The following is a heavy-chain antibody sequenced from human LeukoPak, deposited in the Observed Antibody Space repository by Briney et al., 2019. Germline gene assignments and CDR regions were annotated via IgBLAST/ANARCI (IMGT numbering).Heavy chain of an antibody. CDR1: GYSFTGYW. V-gene: IGHV5-10-1*01. Sequence: GESLKISCKGSGYSFTGYWISWVRQMPGKGLEWMGRIDPSDSYTNYSPSFQGHVTISADKSISTAYLQWSGLKASDTAMYYCARRPKDFVVVPGVDYGMDVWGQGTTVTVSS. CDR2: IDPSDSYT. J-gene: IGHJ6*02. CDR3: ARRPKDFVVVPGVDYGMDV. D-gene: IGHD2-2*01.